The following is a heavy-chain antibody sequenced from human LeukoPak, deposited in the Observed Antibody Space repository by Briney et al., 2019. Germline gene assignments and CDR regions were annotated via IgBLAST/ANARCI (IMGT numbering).Heavy chain of an antibody. J-gene: IGHJ4*02. CDR1: VSTLTDYY. D-gene: IGHD1-26*01. V-gene: IGHV1-2*02. CDR3: ARSKMGVTTPASDY. Sequence: ASVNVSCKASVSTLTDYYMHWVRQAPGQTLAWMGCINPDSGHTNYAQDFQDRLTMSTDTSITTAFMELTRLKSDDTAVYYCARSKMGVTTPASDYWGQGTLGTVSS. CDR2: INPDSGHT.